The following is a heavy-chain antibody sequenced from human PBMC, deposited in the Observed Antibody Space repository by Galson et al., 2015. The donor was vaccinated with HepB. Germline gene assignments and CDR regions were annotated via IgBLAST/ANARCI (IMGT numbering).Heavy chain of an antibody. CDR3: ARASGVVGSGTRHHRHYYMDV. CDR1: GGSFSDYY. D-gene: IGHD2-15*01. CDR2: INHSGTT. V-gene: IGHV4-34*01. J-gene: IGHJ6*03. Sequence: ETLSLTCAVYGGSFSDYYWTWIRQPPGKGLEWLGEINHSGTTHYSPSLKSRLTISADTSKNQFSLKLRSVTAAETSVYYCARASGVVGSGTRHHRHYYMDVWGKGTTVTVSS.